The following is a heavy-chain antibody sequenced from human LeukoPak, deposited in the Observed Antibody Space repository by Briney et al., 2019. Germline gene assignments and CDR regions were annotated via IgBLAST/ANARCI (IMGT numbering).Heavy chain of an antibody. CDR3: AKNYYYSSGYYYYFDY. CDR1: GFTFSSYA. J-gene: IGHJ4*02. CDR2: ISGSGGST. V-gene: IGHV3-23*01. D-gene: IGHD3-22*01. Sequence: GGSLRLSCAASGFTFSSYAMSWVRQAPGKGLEWVSAISGSGGSTYYADSVRGRFTISRDNSKNTLYLQMNSLRAEDTAVYYCAKNYYYSSGYYYYFDYWGQGTLVTVSS.